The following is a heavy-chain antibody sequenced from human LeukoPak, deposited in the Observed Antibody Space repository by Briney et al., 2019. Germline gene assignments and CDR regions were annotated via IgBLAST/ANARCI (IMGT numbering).Heavy chain of an antibody. J-gene: IGHJ6*03. V-gene: IGHV1-2*06. Sequence: ALVKVSCKASGYTFTGYYMHWVRQAPGQGLEWMGRIDPNSGGTNYAQKFQGRVTMTRDTSISTAYMELSRLRSDDTAVYYCARDMMVNYYYVWGSYRPGYYYYYMDVWGKGTTVTVSS. CDR3: ARDMMVNYYYVWGSYRPGYYYYYMDV. CDR1: GYTFTGYY. CDR2: IDPNSGGT. D-gene: IGHD3-16*02.